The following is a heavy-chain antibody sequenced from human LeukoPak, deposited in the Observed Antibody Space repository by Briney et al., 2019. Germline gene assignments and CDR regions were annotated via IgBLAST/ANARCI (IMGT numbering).Heavy chain of an antibody. D-gene: IGHD6-13*01. CDR2: IYYSGST. V-gene: IGHV4-59*11. CDR1: GGSITSHY. Sequence: SETLSLTCTVPGGSITSHYWNWIRQPPGRGLEWIGHIYYSGSTSYNPSLKSRVTISIDTSKNQFSLKLSSVTAADAALYYCARGSGGYSINQLDAFDIWGQGTMVTVSS. J-gene: IGHJ3*02. CDR3: ARGSGGYSINQLDAFDI.